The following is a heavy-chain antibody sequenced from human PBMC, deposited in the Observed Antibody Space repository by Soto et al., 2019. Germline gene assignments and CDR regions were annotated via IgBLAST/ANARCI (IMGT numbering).Heavy chain of an antibody. V-gene: IGHV3-48*01. CDR3: ARDHDYAFDY. D-gene: IGHD4-17*01. CDR1: GFTFTTYS. Sequence: GGSLRLSCAASGFTFTTYSMNWVRQAPGRGLEWVSYIGSSSTTTISYADSAKGRFTISRDNAKNSVFLQMNSLRVEDTAVYYCARDHDYAFDYWGQGTLVTVSS. CDR2: IGSSSTTTI. J-gene: IGHJ4*02.